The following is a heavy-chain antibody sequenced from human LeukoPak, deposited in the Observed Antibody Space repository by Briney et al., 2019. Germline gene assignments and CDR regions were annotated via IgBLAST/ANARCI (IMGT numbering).Heavy chain of an antibody. V-gene: IGHV3-23*01. J-gene: IGHJ4*02. CDR2: ISSSGGTT. D-gene: IGHD4-23*01. CDR1: GFTFSSYA. Sequence: GGSLRLSCAASGFTFSSYAMSWVRQAPGEGLEWVSAISSSGGTTYYADYVKGRFTISRDNSKNPLYLQMNSLRAEDTAVYYCAKETTVVAGIYWGQGTLVTVSS. CDR3: AKETTVVAGIY.